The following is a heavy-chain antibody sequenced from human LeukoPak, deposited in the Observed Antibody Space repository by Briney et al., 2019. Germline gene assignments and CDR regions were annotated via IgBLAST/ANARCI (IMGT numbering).Heavy chain of an antibody. CDR3: AENGFLSGSYPGSYGFDP. CDR1: GFTFSSYA. D-gene: IGHD1-26*01. CDR2: ISGSGGST. V-gene: IGHV3-23*01. Sequence: GGSLRLSCAASGFTFSSYAMSWVRQAPGKGLEWVSAISGSGGSTYYADSVKGRFTISRDNSKNTLYLQMNSLRAEDTAVYYWAENGFLSGSYPGSYGFDPWGQGTLVTVSS. J-gene: IGHJ5*02.